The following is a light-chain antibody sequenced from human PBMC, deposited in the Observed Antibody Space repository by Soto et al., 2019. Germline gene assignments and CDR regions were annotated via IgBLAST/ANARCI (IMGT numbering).Light chain of an antibody. V-gene: IGKV3-15*01. CDR3: QQYKNWPLT. Sequence: EIVMTQSPATLSVSPGERATLSCGASQSVRSYLAWYQQKPGQAPRLLIYGASTRATGFPARFSGSGSGTEFTLTISSLQSEDFAVYYCQQYKNWPLTFGGGTRVEIK. CDR1: QSVRSY. J-gene: IGKJ4*01. CDR2: GAS.